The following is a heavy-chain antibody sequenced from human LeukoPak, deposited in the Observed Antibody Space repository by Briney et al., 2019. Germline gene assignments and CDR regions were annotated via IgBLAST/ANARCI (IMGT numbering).Heavy chain of an antibody. CDR3: ARGRRDYYESSGYYYYYGMDV. CDR2: MNPNSGNT. CDR1: GYTFTSYD. D-gene: IGHD3-22*01. J-gene: IGHJ6*02. Sequence: ASVKVSCKASGYTFTSYDINWVRQATGQGLEWMGWMNPNSGNTGYAQKFQGRVTMTRNTSISTAYMELSSLRSEDTAVYYCARGRRDYYESSGYYYYYGMDVWGQGTTVTVSS. V-gene: IGHV1-8*01.